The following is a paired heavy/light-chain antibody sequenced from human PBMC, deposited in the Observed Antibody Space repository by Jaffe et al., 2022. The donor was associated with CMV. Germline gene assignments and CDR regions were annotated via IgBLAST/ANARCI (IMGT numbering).Light chain of an antibody. CDR2: KAS. Sequence: DIQMTQSPSTLSASVGDRVTITCRASQSISSWLAWYQQKPGKAPKLLIYKASSLESGVPSRFSGSGSGTEFTLTISSLQPDDFATYYCQQYNSYETFGQGTKLEIK. CDR3: QQYNSYET. J-gene: IGKJ2*01. CDR1: QSISSW. V-gene: IGKV1-5*03.
Heavy chain of an antibody. CDR2: FDPEDGET. CDR1: GYTLTELS. Sequence: QVQLVQSGAEVKKPGASVKVSCKVSGYTLTELSMHWVRQAPGKGLEWMGGFDPEDGETIYAQKFQGRVTMTEDTSTDTAYMELSSLRSEDTAVYYCATAKREDYYDSSGYYYAFDYWGQGTLVTVSS. V-gene: IGHV1-24*01. CDR3: ATAKREDYYDSSGYYYAFDY. J-gene: IGHJ4*02. D-gene: IGHD3-22*01.